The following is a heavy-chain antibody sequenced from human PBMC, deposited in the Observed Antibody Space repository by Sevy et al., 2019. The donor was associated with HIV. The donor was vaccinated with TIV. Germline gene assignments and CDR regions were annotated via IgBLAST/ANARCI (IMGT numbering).Heavy chain of an antibody. Sequence: GGSLRLSCAASGFTFSSYGMHWVRQAPGKGLEWVSVIWYDGSNNYYADSVKGRFTISRDNSKNTLYLQMNSLRAEDTAVYYCARDCDPGTGADYWGQGTLVTVSS. V-gene: IGHV3-33*01. CDR1: GFTFSSYG. CDR2: IWYDGSNN. D-gene: IGHD1-1*01. CDR3: ARDCDPGTGADY. J-gene: IGHJ4*02.